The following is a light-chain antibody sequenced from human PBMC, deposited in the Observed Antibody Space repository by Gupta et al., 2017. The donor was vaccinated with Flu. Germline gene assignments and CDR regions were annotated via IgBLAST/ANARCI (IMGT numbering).Light chain of an antibody. V-gene: IGLV1-44*01. J-gene: IGLJ3*02. CDR2: YNK. CDR3: EDWDDSLNGTNWV. CDR1: ISNIGGNP. Sequence: QSVLTQPPSASGTPGQRVTISCSGSISNIGGNPVYWYQQLPGTAPKLLVFYNKQRPSGVTARCSGSTSGTAASLAISGLQSEEEAEDYCEDWDDSLNGTNWVFGGGTKLTVL.